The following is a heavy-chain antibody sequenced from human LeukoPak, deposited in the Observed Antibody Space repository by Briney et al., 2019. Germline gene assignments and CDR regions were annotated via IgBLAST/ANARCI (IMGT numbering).Heavy chain of an antibody. J-gene: IGHJ5*02. CDR3: AREVAVAENNWFDP. CDR1: GGSFSGYY. Sequence: SETLSLTCAVYGGSFSGYYWSWICQPPGKGLEWIGEINHSGSTNYNPSLKSRVTISVDTSKNQFSLKLSSVTAADTAVYYCAREVAVAENNWFDPWGQGTLVTVSS. D-gene: IGHD6-19*01. CDR2: INHSGST. V-gene: IGHV4-34*01.